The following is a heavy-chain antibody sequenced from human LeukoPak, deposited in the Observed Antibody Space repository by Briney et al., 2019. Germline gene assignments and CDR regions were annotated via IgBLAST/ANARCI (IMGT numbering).Heavy chain of an antibody. D-gene: IGHD4-17*01. J-gene: IGHJ4*02. V-gene: IGHV3-30*03. Sequence: GGSLRLSCAASGLTFSSFGMHWVRQAPGKGLEWVAVTSFDGGNKHYADSVKGRFTISRDNSKNTLYLQMNTLRVEDTAVYYCARDRDYAFDYWGQGTLVTVSS. CDR1: GLTFSSFG. CDR2: TSFDGGNK. CDR3: ARDRDYAFDY.